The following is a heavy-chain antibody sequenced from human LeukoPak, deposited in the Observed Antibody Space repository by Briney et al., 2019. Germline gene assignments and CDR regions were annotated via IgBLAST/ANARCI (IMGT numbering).Heavy chain of an antibody. CDR3: VRGRGTAVTTGNWFDP. J-gene: IGHJ5*02. V-gene: IGHV4-30-4*01. CDR1: GGSISSGXYY. CDR2: XXYSGST. Sequence: SGGSISSGXYYXNWIRQPPGTGXXXXXXXXYSGSTYYNPSLKSRVTISVDTSKNQFSLKLSSVTAADTAVYYCVRGRGTAVTTGNWFDPWGQGTLVTVSS. D-gene: IGHD4-17*01.